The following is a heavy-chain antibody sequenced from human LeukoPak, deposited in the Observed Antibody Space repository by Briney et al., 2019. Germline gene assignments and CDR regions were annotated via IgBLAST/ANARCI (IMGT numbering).Heavy chain of an antibody. CDR1: GGSISSYY. J-gene: IGHJ5*02. Sequence: SETLSLTCTVAGGSISSYYWNWIRQPPGKGLEWIGYIYYSGSTNYNPSLKSRVTILVDTSNNQFSLKLSSVTAADTAVYYCARGRLDGWFDPWGQGTLVTVSS. D-gene: IGHD5-24*01. CDR2: IYYSGST. CDR3: ARGRLDGWFDP. V-gene: IGHV4-59*01.